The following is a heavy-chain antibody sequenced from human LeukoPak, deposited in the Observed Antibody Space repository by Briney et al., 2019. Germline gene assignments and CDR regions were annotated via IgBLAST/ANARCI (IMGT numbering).Heavy chain of an antibody. CDR2: IYSDGTT. CDR1: AFTVNNKY. Sequence: GGSLRLSCADSAFTVNNKYMSWVRQAPGQGLEWVSVIYSDGTTYYADSVQGRFTISTDSSRNTLYLQMTSLRAEDTALYYCARGGAYDTHGVLDYWGQGALVTVSS. V-gene: IGHV3-53*01. J-gene: IGHJ4*02. D-gene: IGHD3-9*01. CDR3: ARGGAYDTHGVLDY.